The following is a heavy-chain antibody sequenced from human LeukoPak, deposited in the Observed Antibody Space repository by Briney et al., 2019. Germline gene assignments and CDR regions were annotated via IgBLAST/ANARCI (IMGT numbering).Heavy chain of an antibody. J-gene: IGHJ5*02. V-gene: IGHV1-46*01. Sequence: ASVKVSCKASGYTFTSYYMHWVRQAPGQGLEWMGIINPSGGSTSYAQKFQGRVTITADESTSTAYMELSSLRSEDTAVYYCARSLFLRSYYISIGNWFDPWGQGTLVTVSS. CDR3: ARSLFLRSYYISIGNWFDP. D-gene: IGHD3-10*01. CDR2: INPSGGST. CDR1: GYTFTSYY.